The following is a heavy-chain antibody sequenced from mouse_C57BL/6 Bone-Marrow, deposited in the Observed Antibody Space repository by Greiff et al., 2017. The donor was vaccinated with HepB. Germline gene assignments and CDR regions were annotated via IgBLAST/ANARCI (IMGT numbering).Heavy chain of an antibody. Sequence: DVMLVESGGGLVKPGGSLKLSCAASGFTFSSYAMSWVRQTPEKRLEWVATISDGGSYTYYPENVKGRFTISRDNAKNNLYLQMSHLKSEDTAMYYCAREWLRYDYFDYWGQGTTLTVSS. J-gene: IGHJ2*01. CDR3: AREWLRYDYFDY. CDR2: ISDGGSYT. D-gene: IGHD2-2*01. CDR1: GFTFSSYA. V-gene: IGHV5-4*01.